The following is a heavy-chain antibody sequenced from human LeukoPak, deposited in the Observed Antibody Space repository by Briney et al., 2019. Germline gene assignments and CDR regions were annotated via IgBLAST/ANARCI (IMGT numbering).Heavy chain of an antibody. CDR1: GGTFSSSA. J-gene: IGHJ4*02. V-gene: IGHV1-69*13. D-gene: IGHD4-11*01. Sequence: ASVKVSCKASGGTFSSSAISWVRQAPGQGLEWLGGIIPIFGSSNYAQNFQDRVTITADESTSTAYMELSSLRSDDTAVYYCARDDNYGIFVNVDYWGQGTLVTVSS. CDR2: IIPIFGSS. CDR3: ARDDNYGIFVNVDY.